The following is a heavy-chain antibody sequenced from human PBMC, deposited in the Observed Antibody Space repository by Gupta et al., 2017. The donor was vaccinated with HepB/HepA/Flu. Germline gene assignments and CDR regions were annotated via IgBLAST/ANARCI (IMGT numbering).Heavy chain of an antibody. CDR1: GFTFSSYA. CDR2: ISGSGGST. J-gene: IGHJ6*02. CDR3: AKDLPFWVVVAATPPGGMDV. Sequence: EVQLLESGGGLVQPGGSLRLSCAASGFTFSSYAMSWVRQAPGKGLEWVSAISGSGGSTYYADSVKGRFTISRDNSKNTLYLQMNSLRAEDTAVYYCAKDLPFWVVVAATPPGGMDVWGQGTTVTVSS. V-gene: IGHV3-23*01. D-gene: IGHD2-15*01.